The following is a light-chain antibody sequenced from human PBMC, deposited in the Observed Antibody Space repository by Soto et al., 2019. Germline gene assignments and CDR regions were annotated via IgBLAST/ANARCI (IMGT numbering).Light chain of an antibody. J-gene: IGLJ1*01. V-gene: IGLV1-40*01. CDR3: QSYDSSLSGYV. Sequence: VLTQPPSVSGAPGQRVTISCTGSSSNFGAGFDVHWYQQLPGTAPRVLIYGNSNRPSGVPDRFSGSKSVTSASLAITGLQAEDEADYYCQSYDSSLSGYVFGAGTKVTVL. CDR2: GNS. CDR1: SSNFGAGFD.